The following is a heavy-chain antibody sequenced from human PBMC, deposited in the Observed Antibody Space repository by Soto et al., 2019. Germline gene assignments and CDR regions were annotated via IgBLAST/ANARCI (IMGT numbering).Heavy chain of an antibody. CDR3: ARPRAAAALHPFDY. V-gene: IGHV4-59*08. CDR2: IYYSGST. D-gene: IGHD6-13*01. Sequence: SETLSLTCTVSGGSISSYYWSWIRQPPGKGLEWIGYIYYSGSTNYNPSLKSRVTISVDTSKNQFSLKLSSVTAADTAVYYCARPRAAAALHPFDYWGQGTLVTVSS. CDR1: GGSISSYY. J-gene: IGHJ4*02.